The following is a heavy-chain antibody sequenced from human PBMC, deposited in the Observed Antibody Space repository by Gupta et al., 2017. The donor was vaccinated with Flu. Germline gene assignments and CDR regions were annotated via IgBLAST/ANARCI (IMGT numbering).Heavy chain of an antibody. CDR3: GRGIPRYYGMDV. CDR1: GFTFSTYW. D-gene: IGHD2-21*01. J-gene: IGHJ6*02. Sequence: EVHLVESGGGLVQPGGSLRLSCAASGFTFSTYWMHWVRQAPGKGLVWVSRINSDGSTTNYADSVKGRFTISRDNAKNTLYLQMNSLRAEDTAVYYCGRGIPRYYGMDVWGQGTTVTVSS. V-gene: IGHV3-74*01. CDR2: INSDGSTT.